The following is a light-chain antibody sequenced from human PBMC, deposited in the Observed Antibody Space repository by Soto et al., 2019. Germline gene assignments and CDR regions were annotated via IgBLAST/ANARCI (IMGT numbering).Light chain of an antibody. V-gene: IGKV1-33*01. Sequence: DIQMTQSPSSLSASVGDRVTITCQASQDINKYVNWYQQKPGKAPKLLIFGASTLKTGGPSRFNGSGSGTDFSFSISSLHPEDIATYYCQQSNDLVSFGQGTRLEIK. CDR1: QDINKY. J-gene: IGKJ5*01. CDR2: GAS. CDR3: QQSNDLVS.